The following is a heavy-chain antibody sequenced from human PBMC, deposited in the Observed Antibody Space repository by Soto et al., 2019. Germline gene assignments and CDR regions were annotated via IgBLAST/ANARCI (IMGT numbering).Heavy chain of an antibody. J-gene: IGHJ4*02. CDR1: GYTFTGYY. D-gene: IGHD3-22*01. Sequence: ASVKFSCKASGYTFTGYYMHWVRQAPGQRLEWMVWINAGNGNAKYXXKFQGRVXXTRDRSASTAXMELSXLRSEDTAVYYCARSSGSYCVDYWGQGTLVT. CDR2: INAGNGNA. CDR3: ARSSGSYCVDY. V-gene: IGHV1-3*01.